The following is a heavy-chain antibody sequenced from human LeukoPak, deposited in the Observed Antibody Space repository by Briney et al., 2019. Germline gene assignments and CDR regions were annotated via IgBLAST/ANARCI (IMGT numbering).Heavy chain of an antibody. J-gene: IGHJ4*02. CDR3: ARRDYGDYPFDY. Sequence: PGGSLRLSCAASGFTFSSYWMHWVRQAPGKGLVWVSRINSDGSSTSCADSVKGRFTISRDNAKNTLYLQMNSLRAEDTAVYYCARRDYGDYPFDYWGQGTLVTVSS. V-gene: IGHV3-74*01. D-gene: IGHD4-17*01. CDR1: GFTFSSYW. CDR2: INSDGSST.